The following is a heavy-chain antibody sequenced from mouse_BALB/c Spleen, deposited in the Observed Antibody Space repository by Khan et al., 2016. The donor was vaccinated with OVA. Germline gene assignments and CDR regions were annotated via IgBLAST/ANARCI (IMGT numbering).Heavy chain of an antibody. J-gene: IGHJ3*01. V-gene: IGHV5-6*01. CDR3: AGHRFTSPAAWFAY. D-gene: IGHD1-1*01. CDR1: GFTFSSYG. CDR2: ISNGGSYT. Sequence: EVELVESGGDLVKPGGSLKLSCEASGFTFSSYGMSWVRQTPDKRLEWVATISNGGSYTYYPASEKGRLTISRDNAKNTLYLQMSSLKSEDTAMYYCAGHRFTSPAAWFAYWGQGTLVTVSA.